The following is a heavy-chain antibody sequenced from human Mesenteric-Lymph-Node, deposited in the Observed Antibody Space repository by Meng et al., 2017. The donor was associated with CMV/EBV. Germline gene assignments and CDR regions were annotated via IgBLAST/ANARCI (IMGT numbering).Heavy chain of an antibody. Sequence: CQGSGYIFTSYWISWVRQMPGKGLEWMGRIDPTDSYSNYSPSFQGHVTISVDKSINTAYLQWSSLKASDTAMYYCAAFTFGGVILGHWGQGTLVTVSS. D-gene: IGHD3-16*02. J-gene: IGHJ4*02. V-gene: IGHV5-10-1*01. CDR2: IDPTDSYS. CDR3: AAFTFGGVILGH. CDR1: GYIFTSYW.